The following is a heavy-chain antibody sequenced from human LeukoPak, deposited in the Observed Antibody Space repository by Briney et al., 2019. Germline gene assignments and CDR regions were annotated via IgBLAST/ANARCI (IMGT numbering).Heavy chain of an antibody. CDR1: GGSSTGYY. CDR3: ARHDYSISWFDP. CDR2: IYYSGST. J-gene: IGHJ5*02. D-gene: IGHD4-11*01. Sequence: SETLSLTCDVYGGSSTGYYWSWIRQPLGKGLEWIGYIYYSGSTNYNPSLKSRVTISVDTSKNQFSLKLSSVTAADTAVYYCARHDYSISWFDPWGQGTLVTVSS. V-gene: IGHV4-59*08.